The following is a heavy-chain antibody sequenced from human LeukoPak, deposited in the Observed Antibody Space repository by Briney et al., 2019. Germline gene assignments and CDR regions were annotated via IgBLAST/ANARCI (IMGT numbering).Heavy chain of an antibody. V-gene: IGHV1-69*06. CDR1: GGTFSSYA. Sequence: GASLKVVCKASGGTFSSYAISWVRQAPGQGLDWMGGIIPIFGTANYAQKFQGRVTITADKSTSTAYMELSSLRSEDTAVYYCARDGGSGWYDYWGQGTLVTVSS. CDR3: ARDGGSGWYDY. CDR2: IIPIFGTA. D-gene: IGHD6-19*01. J-gene: IGHJ4*02.